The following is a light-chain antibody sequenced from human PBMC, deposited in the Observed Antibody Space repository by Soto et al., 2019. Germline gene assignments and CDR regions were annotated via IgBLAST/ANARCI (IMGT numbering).Light chain of an antibody. V-gene: IGKV1-12*01. CDR2: GAS. CDR3: QQSLSTLLT. CDR1: QGISSW. Sequence: DIQMTQSPSSVSASVGDRVTITCRASQGISSWLAWYQQKPGKAPKVLISGASTLHNGVPSRFSGRGSGTDFTLTISSLQPEDVATYYCQQSLSTLLTFGGGTKVDIK. J-gene: IGKJ4*01.